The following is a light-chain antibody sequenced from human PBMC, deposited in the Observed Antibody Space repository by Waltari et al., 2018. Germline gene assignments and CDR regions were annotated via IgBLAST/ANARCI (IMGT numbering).Light chain of an antibody. CDR1: SSDVGGYNY. CDR3: SSYAGSNNYWV. Sequence: QSALTQPPSASGSPGQSVTISCTGTSSDVGGYNYVSWYQQYPGRAPKLMIYEVTKRPSGVPDGFSGSKSGNTASLTVSGLQADDEADYYCSSYAGSNNYWVFGGGTTLTVL. CDR2: EVT. J-gene: IGLJ3*02. V-gene: IGLV2-8*01.